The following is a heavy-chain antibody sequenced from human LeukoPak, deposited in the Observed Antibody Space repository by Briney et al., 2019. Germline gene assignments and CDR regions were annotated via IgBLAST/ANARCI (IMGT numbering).Heavy chain of an antibody. D-gene: IGHD3-22*01. CDR3: ARDLDHYYDSSRHFDY. J-gene: IGHJ4*02. V-gene: IGHV1-2*06. Sequence: ASVKVPCKASGYTFTGYYMHWVRQAPGQGLEWMGRINPNSGGTNYAQKFQGRVTMTRDTSNSTAYMELSRLRSDDTAVYYCARDLDHYYDSSRHFDYWGQGTLVTVSS. CDR1: GYTFTGYY. CDR2: INPNSGGT.